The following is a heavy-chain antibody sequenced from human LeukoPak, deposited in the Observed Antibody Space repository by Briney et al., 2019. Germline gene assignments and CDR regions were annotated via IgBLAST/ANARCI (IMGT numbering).Heavy chain of an antibody. V-gene: IGHV4-4*07. CDR2: IYSTGST. CDR1: GGSISSYY. Sequence: KTSETLSLTCTVSGGSISSYYWSWIRQPAGKGLEWIGRIYSTGSTNYNPSLKSRVTMPVDTSKNQFSLRLRSVTAADTAVYYCARQIASAGTAGFDFWGQGALVTVSS. J-gene: IGHJ4*02. CDR3: ARQIASAGTAGFDF. D-gene: IGHD6-13*01.